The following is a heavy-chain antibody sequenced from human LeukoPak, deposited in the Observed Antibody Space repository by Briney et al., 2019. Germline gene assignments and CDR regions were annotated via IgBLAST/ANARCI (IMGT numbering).Heavy chain of an antibody. CDR3: TTSTWIQLSKPFDY. Sequence: GGSLRLSCAASGFTFSSYWMSWVRQAPGKGLEWVANIKQDGSEKYYVDSVKGRFTISRDNAKNSLYLQMNSLRAEDTAVYYCTTSTWIQLSKPFDYWGQGTLVTVSS. CDR2: IKQDGSEK. J-gene: IGHJ4*02. V-gene: IGHV3-7*01. CDR1: GFTFSSYW. D-gene: IGHD5-18*01.